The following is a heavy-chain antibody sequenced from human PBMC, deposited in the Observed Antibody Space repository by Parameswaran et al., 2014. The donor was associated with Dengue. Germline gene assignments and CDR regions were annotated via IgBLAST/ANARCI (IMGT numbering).Heavy chain of an antibody. CDR2: ISGSGGST. D-gene: IGHD4-17*01. V-gene: IGHV3-23*01. CDR3: VHTLDAPEDHDGDTADY. J-gene: IGHJ4*02. Sequence: WIRQPPGKGLEWVSAISGSGGSTYYADSVKGRFTISRDNSKNTLYLQMNSLRAEDTAVYYCVHTLDAPEDHDGDTADYWGQGTLVTVSS.